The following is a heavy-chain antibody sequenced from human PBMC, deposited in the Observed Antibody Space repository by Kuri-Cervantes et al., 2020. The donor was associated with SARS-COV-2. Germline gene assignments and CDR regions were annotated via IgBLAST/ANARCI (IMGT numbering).Heavy chain of an antibody. CDR1: GGSISSYY. CDR2: IYYSGST. V-gene: IGHV4-59*12. Sequence: SETLSLTCTVSGGSISSYYWSWIRQPPGKGLEWIGYIYYSGSTNYNPSLKSRVTISVDTSKNQFSLKLSPVTAADTAVYYCARGSVVPAANDYWGQGTLVTVSS. CDR3: ARGSVVPAANDY. J-gene: IGHJ4*02. D-gene: IGHD2-2*01.